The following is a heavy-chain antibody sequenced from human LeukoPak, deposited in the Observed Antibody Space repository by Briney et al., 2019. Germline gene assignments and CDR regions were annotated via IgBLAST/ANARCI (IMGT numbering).Heavy chain of an antibody. CDR2: VNRDGSET. CDR1: GFALSSHW. CDR3: ARNNGMDV. J-gene: IGHJ6*02. V-gene: IGHV3-7*03. Sequence: GGSLRLSCAASGFALSSHWMTWVRPVPGRGPEWVANVNRDGSETYYLDSVKGRFTISKDNAKNSLYLQMNSLRAEDTALYHCARNNGMDVWGQGTTVIVSS.